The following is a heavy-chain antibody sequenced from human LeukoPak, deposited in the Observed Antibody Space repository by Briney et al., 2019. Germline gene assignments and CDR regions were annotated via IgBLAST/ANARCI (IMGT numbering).Heavy chain of an antibody. V-gene: IGHV4-39*07. D-gene: IGHD3-9*01. CDR1: GGSIDSSSYY. CDR2: VFYTGST. CDR3: ARNPGGYDILTGYYLLSYMDV. J-gene: IGHJ6*03. Sequence: SETLSLTCTVSGGSIDSSSYYWGWIRQPPGKGLEWIGSVFYTGSTSYNPSLKSRVTISVDKSKNQFSLKLTSVTAADTAVYYCARNPGGYDILTGYYLLSYMDVWGKGTTVTISS.